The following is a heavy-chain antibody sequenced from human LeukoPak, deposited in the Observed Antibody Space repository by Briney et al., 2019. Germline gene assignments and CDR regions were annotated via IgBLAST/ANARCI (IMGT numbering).Heavy chain of an antibody. J-gene: IGHJ4*02. Sequence: GGSLRLSCAASGFTFSTFALHWVRQAPGKGLEYVSGISSDGAGTFYADSVKGRFTISRDNTKNTLFLQMGSLRAEDTAVYYCAKDVLVRGVINGFDYWGQGTLVTVSS. D-gene: IGHD3-10*01. CDR2: ISSDGAGT. CDR1: GFTFSTFA. CDR3: AKDVLVRGVINGFDY. V-gene: IGHV3-64*02.